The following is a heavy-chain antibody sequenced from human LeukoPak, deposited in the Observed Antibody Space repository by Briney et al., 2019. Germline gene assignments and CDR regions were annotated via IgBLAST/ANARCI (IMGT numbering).Heavy chain of an antibody. D-gene: IGHD6-6*01. CDR1: GFTFSSYA. J-gene: IGHJ4*02. CDR3: AKDFSSIASQAGY. V-gene: IGHV3-23*01. CDR2: ISGSGGST. Sequence: GRSLRLSCAASGFTFSSYAMRWVPQAPGKGLEWVSAISGSGGSTYYADSVKGRFTISRDNSKNTLYLQMNSLRAEDTAVYYCAKDFSSIASQAGYWGQGTLVTVSS.